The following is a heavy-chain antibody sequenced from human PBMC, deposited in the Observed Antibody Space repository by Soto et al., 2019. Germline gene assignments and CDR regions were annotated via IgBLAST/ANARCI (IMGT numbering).Heavy chain of an antibody. CDR3: AKDLLSSYYYGMDA. Sequence: GGSLRLSCAASGFMFGSYAISWVRQAPGKGLEWVSGISGSGTDTYYADAVKGRVTISRDNAKNTLYLQMNGLRAEDTAIYYCAKDLLSSYYYGMDAWGQGTTVTVS. J-gene: IGHJ6*02. V-gene: IGHV3-23*01. D-gene: IGHD3-10*01. CDR1: GFMFGSYA. CDR2: ISGSGTDT.